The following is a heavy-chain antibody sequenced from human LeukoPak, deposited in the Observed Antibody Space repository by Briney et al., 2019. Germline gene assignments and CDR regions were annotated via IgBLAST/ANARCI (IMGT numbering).Heavy chain of an antibody. J-gene: IGHJ3*02. V-gene: IGHV3-7*01. CDR3: ARGGTADDAFDI. CDR1: GFTFSSYW. CDR2: IKQDGSET. Sequence: GGSLRLSCAASGFTFSSYWMSWVRQAPGKGLEGVANIKQDGSETYYADSVKGRFTISRDNPKNTLYLQMNSLRAEDTAVYYSARGGTADDAFDIWGQGTMVTVSS.